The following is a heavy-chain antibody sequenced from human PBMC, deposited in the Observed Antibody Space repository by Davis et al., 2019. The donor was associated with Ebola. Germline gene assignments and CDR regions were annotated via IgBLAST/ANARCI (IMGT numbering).Heavy chain of an antibody. V-gene: IGHV1-69*13. D-gene: IGHD5-18*01. Sequence: SVKVSCKASGYTFTGYYMHWVRQAPGQGLEWMGAIIPLSGTANYAQKFQGRVTITADESTRTAYMELSSLRSEDTAVYYCARDDDLDTTMADLDYWGQGTLVTVSS. CDR2: IIPLSGTA. CDR1: GYTFTGYY. CDR3: ARDDDLDTTMADLDY. J-gene: IGHJ4*02.